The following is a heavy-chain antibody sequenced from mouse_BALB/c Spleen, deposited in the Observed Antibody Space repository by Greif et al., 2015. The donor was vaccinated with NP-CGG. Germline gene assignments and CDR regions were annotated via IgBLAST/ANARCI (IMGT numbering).Heavy chain of an antibody. Sequence: EVQLQQSGAELVRSGASVKLSCTASGFNIKDYYMHWVKQRPEQGLEWIGWIDPENGDTEYAPKFQGKATMTADTSSXTAYLQLSSLTSEDTAVYYCNAEVFAYWGQGTLVTVSA. J-gene: IGHJ3*01. CDR1: GFNIKDYY. V-gene: IGHV14-4*02. CDR2: IDPENGDT. CDR3: NAEVFAY.